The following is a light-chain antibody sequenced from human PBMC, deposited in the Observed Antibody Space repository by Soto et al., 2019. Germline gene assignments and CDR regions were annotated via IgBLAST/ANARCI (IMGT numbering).Light chain of an antibody. CDR3: QQRSDWPST. Sequence: EIVLTQSPVTLSLSPGERATLSCRASQSVGSYFAWYQQKPAQAPRLLIYDASSRATGIPARFSGSGSGTDFTLTISSLEPEDFAVYYCQQRSDWPSTFGGGTRVEIK. V-gene: IGKV3-11*01. J-gene: IGKJ4*01. CDR2: DAS. CDR1: QSVGSY.